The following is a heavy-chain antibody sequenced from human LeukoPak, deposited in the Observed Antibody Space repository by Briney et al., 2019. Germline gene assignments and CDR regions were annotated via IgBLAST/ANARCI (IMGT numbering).Heavy chain of an antibody. J-gene: IGHJ5*02. V-gene: IGHV1-69*13. CDR1: GGTFSSYA. CDR2: IIPIFGTA. Sequence: GASVKVSCKASGGTFSSYAISWVRQAPGQGLEWMGGIIPIFGTANYAQKFQGRVTITADESTSTAYMELSSLRSEDTAVYYCARGVRESGLFDPWGQGTLVTVSS. CDR3: ARGVRESGLFDP. D-gene: IGHD3-10*01.